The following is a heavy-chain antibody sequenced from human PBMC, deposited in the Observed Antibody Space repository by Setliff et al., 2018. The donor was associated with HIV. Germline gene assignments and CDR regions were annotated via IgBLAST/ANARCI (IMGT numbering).Heavy chain of an antibody. Sequence: SETLSLTCTVSDSFHNNIWAWIRQSPEKGLEWIGFISSAGNANYNPSLQSRVTIYVDTSQNQFSLMLGSMTAADTAVYYCARERLSRLGFDYWGQGTLVTVSS. J-gene: IGHJ4*02. D-gene: IGHD1-1*01. V-gene: IGHV4-4*08. CDR2: ISSAGNA. CDR3: ARERLSRLGFDY. CDR1: DSFHNNI.